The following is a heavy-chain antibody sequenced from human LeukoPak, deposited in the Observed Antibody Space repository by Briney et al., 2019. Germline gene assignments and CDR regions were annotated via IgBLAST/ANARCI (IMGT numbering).Heavy chain of an antibody. J-gene: IGHJ4*02. Sequence: PSQTLSLTCTVSGGSISSGSYYWSWIRQPAGKGLEWIGRIYTSGSTNYNPSLKSRVTISVDTSKNQFSLKLSSVTAADTALYYRARKSCSIGCHFDYWGQGTLVTVSS. CDR2: IYTSGST. V-gene: IGHV4-61*02. CDR1: GGSISSGSYY. D-gene: IGHD6-19*01. CDR3: ARKSCSIGCHFDY.